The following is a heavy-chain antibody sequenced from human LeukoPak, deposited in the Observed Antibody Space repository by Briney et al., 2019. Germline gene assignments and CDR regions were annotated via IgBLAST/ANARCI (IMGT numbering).Heavy chain of an antibody. J-gene: IGHJ5*02. V-gene: IGHV3-74*01. Sequence: GGSLRLSCAASGFTFSSYWMHWVRQVPGKGLVWLSRISSDGSSTDYADSVKGRFTVSRDNTKNTLYLQMNSLRVEDTAVYYCARVLAVAGSSILRSWGQGTLVTVSS. CDR1: GFTFSSYW. D-gene: IGHD6-19*01. CDR3: ARVLAVAGSSILRS. CDR2: ISSDGSST.